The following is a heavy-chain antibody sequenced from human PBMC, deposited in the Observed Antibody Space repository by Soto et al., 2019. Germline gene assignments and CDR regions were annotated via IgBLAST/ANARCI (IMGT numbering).Heavy chain of an antibody. D-gene: IGHD3-16*01. Sequence: TSETLSLTCTVSGGSISSYYWSWIRQPPGKGLEWIGYIYYSGSTNYNPSLKSRVTISVDTSKNQFSLKLSSVTAADTAVYYCGRGGESYYYYYYMDVWGKGTTVTVSS. CDR3: GRGGESYYYYYYMDV. CDR1: GGSISSYY. CDR2: IYYSGST. V-gene: IGHV4-59*01. J-gene: IGHJ6*03.